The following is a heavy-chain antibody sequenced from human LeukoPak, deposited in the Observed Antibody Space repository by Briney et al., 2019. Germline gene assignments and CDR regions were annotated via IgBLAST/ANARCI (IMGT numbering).Heavy chain of an antibody. J-gene: IGHJ4*02. CDR2: IRSKAYGGTT. CDR1: GFTFGDYA. Sequence: PEGSLRLSCTASGFTFGDYAMSWFRQAPGKGLEWVGFIRSKAYGGTTEYAASVKGRFTISRDNSKNTLYLQMNSLRPEDTAVYYCAKDQGYSYGYVSYWGQGTLVTVSS. V-gene: IGHV3-49*03. CDR3: AKDQGYSYGYVSY. D-gene: IGHD5-18*01.